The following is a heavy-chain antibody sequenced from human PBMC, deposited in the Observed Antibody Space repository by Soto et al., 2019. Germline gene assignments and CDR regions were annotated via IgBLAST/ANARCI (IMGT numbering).Heavy chain of an antibody. V-gene: IGHV5-10-1*01. CDR2: IDPTESFT. D-gene: IGHD6-19*01. CDR1: GYVFTSYW. CDR3: ARHSGITSGWFSDYYYGLDV. Sequence: PRESLKISCKASGYVFTSYWITWVRQVPGKGLEWMGRIDPTESFTNYSPSFEGHVTISVDKSIGTAYLQWSSLKASDSAIYYCARHSGITSGWFSDYYYGLDVWGQGTTVTVSS. J-gene: IGHJ6*02.